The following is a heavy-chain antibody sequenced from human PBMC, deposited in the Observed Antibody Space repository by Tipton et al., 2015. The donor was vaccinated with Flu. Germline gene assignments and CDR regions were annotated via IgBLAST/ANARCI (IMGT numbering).Heavy chain of an antibody. V-gene: IGHV4-39*02. CDR1: SGSIRSTNYF. CDR2: IYPSGTT. CDR3: ARDTSLIPGALVY. D-gene: IGHD2-2*01. Sequence: TLSLTCTVSSGSIRSTNYFCAWIRQPPGKRLELIGSIYPSGTTYYNPSLKSRVTISVDTSKSQFSLMLRSVTAADTAVYYCARDTSLIPGALVYWGQGTLVTVTS. J-gene: IGHJ4*02.